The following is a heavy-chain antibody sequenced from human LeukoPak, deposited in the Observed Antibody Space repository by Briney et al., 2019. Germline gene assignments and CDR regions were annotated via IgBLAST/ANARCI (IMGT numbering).Heavy chain of an antibody. V-gene: IGHV3-48*04. Sequence: PGGSLRLSCAASGFTFSSYSMNWVRQAPGKGLEWVSHISGSSSAIYYADSVKGRFTISRDNAKNSLYLQMNSLRAEDTAVYYCARDLLSYSSSWSIAGGMDVWGQGTTVTVSS. CDR3: ARDLLSYSSSWSIAGGMDV. J-gene: IGHJ6*02. CDR1: GFTFSSYS. CDR2: ISGSSSAI. D-gene: IGHD6-13*01.